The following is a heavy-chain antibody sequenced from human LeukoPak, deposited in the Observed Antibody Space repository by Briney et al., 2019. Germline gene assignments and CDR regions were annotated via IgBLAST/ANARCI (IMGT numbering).Heavy chain of an antibody. D-gene: IGHD3-3*01. J-gene: IGHJ6*02. Sequence: SQTLSLTCAISGDIVSSNSAAWNWIRQSPSRGLEWLGRTYYRSKWYNDYAVSVKSRITINPDTSKNQFSLKLSSVTAADTAVYYCARARSPTYYDFWSGSVYYYGMDVWGQGTTVTVSS. CDR2: TYYRSKWYN. V-gene: IGHV6-1*01. CDR1: GDIVSSNSAA. CDR3: ARARSPTYYDFWSGSVYYYGMDV.